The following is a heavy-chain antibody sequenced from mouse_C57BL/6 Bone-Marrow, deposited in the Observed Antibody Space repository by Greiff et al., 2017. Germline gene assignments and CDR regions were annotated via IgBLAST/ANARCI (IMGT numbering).Heavy chain of an antibody. V-gene: IGHV14-2*01. CDR3: ARTRGVYYDYDGFYYAMDY. J-gene: IGHJ4*01. Sequence: EVQRVESGAELVKPGASVKLSCTASGFNIKDYYMHWVKQRTEQGLEWIGRIDPEDGETKYAPKFQGKATITADTSSNTAYLQLSSLTSEDTAVYYCARTRGVYYDYDGFYYAMDYWGQGTSVTVSS. CDR2: IDPEDGET. D-gene: IGHD2-4*01. CDR1: GFNIKDYY.